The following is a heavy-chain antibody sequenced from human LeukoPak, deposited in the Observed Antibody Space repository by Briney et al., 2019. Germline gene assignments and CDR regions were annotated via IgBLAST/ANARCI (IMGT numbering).Heavy chain of an antibody. Sequence: GGSLRLSCTASGFTFGDYAVHWFRQAPGKGLEWISYISSSGYTIYYADSMRGRLAISRDNAWDSLSLDMNTLRAEDTAVYYCARANPATPIYYFDLWGRGTLVTVSS. D-gene: IGHD5-12*01. J-gene: IGHJ4*02. CDR3: ARANPATPIYYFDL. CDR1: GFTFGDYA. CDR2: ISSSGYTI. V-gene: IGHV3-48*03.